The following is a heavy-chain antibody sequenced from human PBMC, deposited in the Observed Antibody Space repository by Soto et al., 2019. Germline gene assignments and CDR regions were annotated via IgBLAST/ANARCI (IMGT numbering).Heavy chain of an antibody. Sequence: QITLTESGPTLVKPTQTLTLTCTFSGFSLRTSEVGVGWIRQPPGKALEWLALIYWDDDKRYSPSLKSRLTITKDTSKHQVVLTITNMDPADTATYYCAHRFDWYYFNYWGRGTVVTVSS. CDR3: AHRFDWYYFNY. CDR2: IYWDDDK. D-gene: IGHD3-9*01. V-gene: IGHV2-5*02. CDR1: GFSLRTSEVG. J-gene: IGHJ4*02.